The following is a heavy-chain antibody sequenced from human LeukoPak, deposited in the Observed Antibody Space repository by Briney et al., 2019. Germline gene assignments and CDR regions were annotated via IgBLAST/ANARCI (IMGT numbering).Heavy chain of an antibody. CDR1: GFTFSSYE. Sequence: GGSLRLSCAASGFTFSSYEMNWVRQAPGKGLEWVSYISSSGSTIYYADSVKGRFTISRDNAKNSLYLQMNSLRAEDTAVYYCARDRQWLVRFDYWGQGTLVTVSS. CDR2: ISSSGSTI. CDR3: ARDRQWLVRFDY. J-gene: IGHJ4*02. V-gene: IGHV3-48*03. D-gene: IGHD6-19*01.